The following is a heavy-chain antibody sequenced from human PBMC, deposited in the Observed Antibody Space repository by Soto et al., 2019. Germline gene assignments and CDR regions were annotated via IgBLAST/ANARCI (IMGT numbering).Heavy chain of an antibody. CDR1: GYTFTNND. J-gene: IGHJ6*02. Sequence: GASLKVSCKASGYTFTNNDINWVRQATGQGLEWMGWMNPNSGNTVFAQKFQGRVNMTRDTSTGTAYMELSSLRSEDTAVYYCARRRAAVAARPYYYYVMDVWGQGTTVTVSS. D-gene: IGHD6-6*01. V-gene: IGHV1-8*01. CDR3: ARRRAAVAARPYYYYVMDV. CDR2: MNPNSGNT.